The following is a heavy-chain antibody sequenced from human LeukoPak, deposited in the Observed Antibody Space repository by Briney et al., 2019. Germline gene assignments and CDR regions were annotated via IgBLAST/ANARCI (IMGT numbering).Heavy chain of an antibody. CDR2: INHSGST. J-gene: IGHJ4*02. D-gene: IGHD4-17*01. CDR3: ARGPYGSQ. V-gene: IGHV4-34*01. CDR1: GGSFSGYY. Sequence: SETLSLTCAVYGGSFSGYYWSWIRQPPGKGLEWIGEINHSGSTNYNPSLKSRVTISVDTSKNQFSLKLSSVTAADTAVYYCARGPYGSQWGQGTLVTVSS.